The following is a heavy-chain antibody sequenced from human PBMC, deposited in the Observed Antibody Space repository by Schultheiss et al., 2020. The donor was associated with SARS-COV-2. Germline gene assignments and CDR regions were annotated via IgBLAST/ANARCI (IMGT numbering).Heavy chain of an antibody. CDR1: GFTFSSYV. CDR2: ISGSGGST. J-gene: IGHJ6*02. V-gene: IGHV3-23*01. D-gene: IGHD3-10*01. CDR3: AKDNGGKGWDYYYGMDV. Sequence: GGSLRLSCAASGFTFSSYVMSWVRQAPGKGLEWVSAISGSGGSTYYADSVKGRFTISRDNSKNTLYLQMNSLRAEDTAVYYCAKDNGGKGWDYYYGMDVWGQGTTVTVSS.